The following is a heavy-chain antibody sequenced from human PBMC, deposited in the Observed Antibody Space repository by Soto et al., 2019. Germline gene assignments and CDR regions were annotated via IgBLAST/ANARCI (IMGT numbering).Heavy chain of an antibody. J-gene: IGHJ5*01. V-gene: IGHV4-59*01. D-gene: IGHD1-26*01. CDR2: IDNSATT. CDR3: VRDRVGVSSNWFDS. Sequence: PSETLSITCTVSGVSISYSYLSLLRQPPGKGLEWIGYIDNSATTNYNPALKSRVTTSLDMSKNQFSLKLTSVTAADTAVYYCVRDRVGVSSNWFDSWGRGILVTVSS. CDR1: GVSISYSY.